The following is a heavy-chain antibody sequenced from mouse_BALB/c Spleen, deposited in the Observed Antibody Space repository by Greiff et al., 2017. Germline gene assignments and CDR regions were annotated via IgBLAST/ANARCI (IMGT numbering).Heavy chain of an antibody. CDR2: IYPSDSYT. V-gene: IGHV1-69*02. CDR3: TRARDEYYFDY. J-gene: IGHJ2*01. Sequence: QVQLQQPGAELVRPGASVKLSCKASGYTFTSYWINWVKQRPGQGLEWIGNIYPSDSYTNYNQKFKDKATLTVDKSSSTAYMQLSSPTSEDSAVYYCTRARDEYYFDYWGQGTTLTVSS. D-gene: IGHD3-3*01. CDR1: GYTFTSYW.